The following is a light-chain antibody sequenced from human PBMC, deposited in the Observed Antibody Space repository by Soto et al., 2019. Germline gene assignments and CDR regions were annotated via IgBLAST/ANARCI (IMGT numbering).Light chain of an antibody. Sequence: QSVLTQPPSASGTPGQRVTISCSGGSSNIGSNTVDWYQQLPETAPKLLMYSNNQRPSGVPDRFSGSKSGTSASLAISGLQSEDEADYHCAAWDNSLNGPNYVFGTGTKVTVL. CDR2: SNN. V-gene: IGLV1-44*01. CDR3: AAWDNSLNGPNYV. CDR1: SSNIGSNT. J-gene: IGLJ1*01.